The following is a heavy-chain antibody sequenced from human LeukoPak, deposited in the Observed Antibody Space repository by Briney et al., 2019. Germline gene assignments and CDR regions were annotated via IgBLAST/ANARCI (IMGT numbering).Heavy chain of an antibody. CDR2: TYYRSKWYN. V-gene: IGHV6-1*01. D-gene: IGHD6-13*01. CDR1: GDSVSINSAA. Sequence: SQTLSLTCALSGDSVSINSAAWNWIRQSPSRGLEWLGRTYYRSKWYNDYAVSVKSRITINPDTSKNQFSLQLNSVTPEDTAVYYCARGAPYSSSWYANDAFDIWGQGTMVTVSS. CDR3: ARGAPYSSSWYANDAFDI. J-gene: IGHJ3*02.